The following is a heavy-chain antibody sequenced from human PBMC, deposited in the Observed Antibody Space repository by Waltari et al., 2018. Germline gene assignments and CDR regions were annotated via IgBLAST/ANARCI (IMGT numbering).Heavy chain of an antibody. CDR3: LNYDFDS. Sequence: DVQVVESGGGLVRPGGSRRLSCTGSGFNFSNSFTHWVRQPPGKGPVWVARINNDGSIINYADSVKGRFTISRDNAKSTVYLQMNNLRGEDTALYYCLNYDFDSWGQGTLVTVSS. CDR2: INNDGSII. V-gene: IGHV3-74*01. D-gene: IGHD1-7*01. J-gene: IGHJ4*02. CDR1: GFNFSNSF.